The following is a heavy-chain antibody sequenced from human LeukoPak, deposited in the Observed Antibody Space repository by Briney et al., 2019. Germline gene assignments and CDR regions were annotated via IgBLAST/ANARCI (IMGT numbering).Heavy chain of an antibody. V-gene: IGHV2-70*04. CDR2: IDWDDDK. CDR1: GFSLSNARMG. CDR3: ARGYSSGFSFDY. Sequence: SGPTLVNPTETLTLTCTVSGFSLSNARMGVSWIRQPPEKALEWLARIDWDDDKFYSTSLKTRLTISKDTSKNQVVLTMTNMDPVDTATYYCARGYSSGFSFDYWGQGTLVTVSS. J-gene: IGHJ4*02. D-gene: IGHD6-19*01.